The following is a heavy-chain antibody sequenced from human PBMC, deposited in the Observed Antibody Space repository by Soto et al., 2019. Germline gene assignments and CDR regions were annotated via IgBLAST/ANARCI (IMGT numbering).Heavy chain of an antibody. CDR2: IIPIFGTA. CDR1: GGTFSSYA. J-gene: IGHJ6*02. CDR3: ARDPVRERTPYYYYYGMDV. Sequence: QVQLVQSGAEVKKPGSSVKVSCKASGGTFSSYAISWVRQAPGQGLEWMGGIIPIFGTANYAQKFQGRVTITADESTSTAYMELSSLRSEDTAVYYCARDPVRERTPYYYYYGMDVWGQGTTVTVSS. D-gene: IGHD1-1*01. V-gene: IGHV1-69*01.